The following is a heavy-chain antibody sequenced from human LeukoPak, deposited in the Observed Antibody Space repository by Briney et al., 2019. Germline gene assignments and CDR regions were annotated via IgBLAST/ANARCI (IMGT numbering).Heavy chain of an antibody. D-gene: IGHD1-14*01. CDR3: VKPQPGGGFDY. Sequence: GGSLRLSCAASGFTLSSYAMSWVRQAPGKGLEWVSAISGSGGSTYYADSVKGRFTISRDNSKNTLYLQMSSLRAEDTAVYYCVKPQPGGGFDYWGQGTLVTVSS. CDR2: ISGSGGST. CDR1: GFTLSSYA. J-gene: IGHJ4*02. V-gene: IGHV3-23*01.